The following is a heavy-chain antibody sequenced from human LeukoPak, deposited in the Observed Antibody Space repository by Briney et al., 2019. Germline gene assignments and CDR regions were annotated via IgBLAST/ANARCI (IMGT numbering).Heavy chain of an antibody. CDR2: INHSGST. CDR1: GGSFSGYY. J-gene: IGHJ4*02. Sequence: SETLSLTCAVYGGSFSGYYWSWIRQPPGKGLEWIGEINHSGSTNYNPSLKSRVTISVDTSKNQFSLKLSSVTAADTAVYYCAIHSGFGELVYWGQGTLVTVSS. CDR3: AIHSGFGELVY. D-gene: IGHD3-10*01. V-gene: IGHV4-34*01.